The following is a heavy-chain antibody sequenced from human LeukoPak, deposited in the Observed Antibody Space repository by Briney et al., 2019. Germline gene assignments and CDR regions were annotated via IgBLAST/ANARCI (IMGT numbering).Heavy chain of an antibody. CDR2: IIPIFGTA. CDR1: GGTFSSYA. J-gene: IGHJ4*02. Sequence: SVKVSCKASGGTFSSYAIIWVRQAPGQGLEWMGGIIPIFGTANYAQKFQGRVTITADESTSTAYMELSSLRSEDTAVYYCASNGDYLDLFDYWGQGILVTVSS. CDR3: ASNGDYLDLFDY. V-gene: IGHV1-69*13. D-gene: IGHD4-17*01.